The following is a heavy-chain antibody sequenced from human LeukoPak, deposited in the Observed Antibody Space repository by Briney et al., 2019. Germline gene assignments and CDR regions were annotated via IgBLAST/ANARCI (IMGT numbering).Heavy chain of an antibody. CDR2: IYYSGST. CDR1: GGSVSSGSYY. V-gene: IGHV4-61*01. CDR3: ARDFSATAGLDV. D-gene: IGHD1-26*01. J-gene: IGHJ6*02. Sequence: SETLSLTCTVSGGSVSSGSYYWSWIRQPPGKGLEWIGYIYYSGSTNYNPSLKSRVNISLDTSKNQFSLKLSSVTAADTAVYYCARDFSATAGLDVWGQGTTVIVS.